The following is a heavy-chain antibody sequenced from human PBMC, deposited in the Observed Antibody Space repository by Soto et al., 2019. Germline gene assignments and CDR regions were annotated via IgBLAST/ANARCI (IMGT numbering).Heavy chain of an antibody. CDR1: GDSVSSNSAA. CDR3: ARDRLAARPGDYYFDY. J-gene: IGHJ4*02. Sequence: SPTLSLPCAISGDSVSSNSAAWNWIRQSPSRGLEWLGRTYYRSKWYNDYAVSVKSRITINPDTSKNQFSLQLNSVTPEDTAVYYCARDRLAARPGDYYFDYWGQGTLVTVSS. V-gene: IGHV6-1*01. CDR2: TYYRSKWYN. D-gene: IGHD6-6*01.